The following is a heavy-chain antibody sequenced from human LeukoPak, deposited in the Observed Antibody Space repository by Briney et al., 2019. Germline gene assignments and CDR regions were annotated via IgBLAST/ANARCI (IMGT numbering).Heavy chain of an antibody. CDR3: ARHSSSWYALGY. J-gene: IGHJ4*02. D-gene: IGHD6-13*01. V-gene: IGHV3-74*01. CDR2: LDRDGTTT. CDR1: GFTFSTYW. Sequence: PGGSLRLSCVASGFTFSTYWMHWVCQAPGKGLEWVSRLDRDGTTTSYADSVYGRFTISRDNAKNSLYLQMNSLRAEDTAVYYCARHSSSWYALGYWGQGTLVTVSS.